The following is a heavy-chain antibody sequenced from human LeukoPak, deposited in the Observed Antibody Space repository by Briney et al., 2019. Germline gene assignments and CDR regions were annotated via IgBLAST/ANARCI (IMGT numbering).Heavy chain of an antibody. D-gene: IGHD3-10*01. CDR1: GFTFSRHA. J-gene: IGHJ4*02. CDR2: IKYDGSDE. Sequence: PGGSLRLSCVEPGFTFSRHAMHWVRQAPGKGLEWAAFIKYDGSDEEGADSVRGRFTISRDNSKNTLYLQVNSLRAEDTAVYYCARYGSGSKYKDPFDYWGQGTLVTVSS. V-gene: IGHV3-30*02. CDR3: ARYGSGSKYKDPFDY.